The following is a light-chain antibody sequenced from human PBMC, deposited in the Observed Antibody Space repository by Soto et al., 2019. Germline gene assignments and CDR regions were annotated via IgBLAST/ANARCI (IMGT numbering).Light chain of an antibody. CDR2: GAS. CDR1: QSVSNN. V-gene: IGKV3-15*01. CDR3: QQYNNWPPIT. Sequence: IGLNQSPGTLSLSPGERATLSCRASQSVSNNLAWYQQKPGQSPRLLIYGASTRATGVPARFSGSGSGTDFTLTISSLQSEDFAVYYCQQYNNWPPITFGQGTRLEIK. J-gene: IGKJ5*01.